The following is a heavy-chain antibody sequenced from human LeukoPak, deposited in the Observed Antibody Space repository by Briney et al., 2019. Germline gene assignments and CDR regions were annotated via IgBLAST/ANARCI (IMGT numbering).Heavy chain of an antibody. D-gene: IGHD6-19*01. J-gene: IGHJ1*01. CDR2: ISGSGGST. CDR3: GKDTGASGWSECFRH. V-gene: IGHV3-23*01. CDR1: GFTFSSYA. Sequence: GGSLRLSCAASGFTFSSYAMSWVRQAPGKGLEWVSAISGSGGSTYYADSVKGRFTISRDNSKNTLYLQMHSLGAEETAVYYCGKDTGASGWSECFRHWGQGTLVTVSS.